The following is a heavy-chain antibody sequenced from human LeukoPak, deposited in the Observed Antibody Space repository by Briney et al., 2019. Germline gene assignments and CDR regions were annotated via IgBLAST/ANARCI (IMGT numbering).Heavy chain of an antibody. CDR1: GYTFTSYD. CDR3: ARDAARITMIVVALVGRYNWFGP. Sequence: ASVKVSCKASGYTFTSYDINWVRQATGQGLEWMGWMNPNSGNTGYAQKFQGRVTMTRNTSISTAYMELSSLRSEDTAVYYCARDAARITMIVVALVGRYNWFGPWGQGTLVTVSS. V-gene: IGHV1-8*01. CDR2: MNPNSGNT. D-gene: IGHD3-22*01. J-gene: IGHJ5*02.